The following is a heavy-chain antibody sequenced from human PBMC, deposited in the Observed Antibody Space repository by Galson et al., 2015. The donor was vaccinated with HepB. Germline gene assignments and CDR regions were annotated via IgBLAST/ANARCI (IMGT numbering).Heavy chain of an antibody. J-gene: IGHJ4*02. CDR3: ARHHCTSSSCFYDY. V-gene: IGHV3-11*01. CDR2: ISSSGATT. D-gene: IGHD6-19*01. Sequence: SLRLSCAASGFSFSDHYMSWIRQAPGRGLQWLAYISSSGATTDYAGSVKGRFTISRDNVETSLYLQLNSLRAEDPAVYYCARHHCTSSSCFYDYWGQGTLVTVSS. CDR1: GFSFSDHY.